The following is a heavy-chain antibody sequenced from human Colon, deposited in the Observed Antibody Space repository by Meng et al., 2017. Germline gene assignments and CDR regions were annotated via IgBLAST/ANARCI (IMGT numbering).Heavy chain of an antibody. CDR2: FSGGISTT. J-gene: IGHJ4*01. CDR3: AKATASTCSGVNCYYFDY. CDR1: GFTFNNYA. V-gene: IGHV3-23*01. D-gene: IGHD2-15*01. Sequence: GGSLRLSCAGSGFTFNNYAMSWVRQAPGKGLEWVAVFSGGISTTYYADSVRGRFPTSRDNSKSTLHLQMDSLRADDAAVYFCAKATASTCSGVNCYYFDYWGHGTPVTVSS.